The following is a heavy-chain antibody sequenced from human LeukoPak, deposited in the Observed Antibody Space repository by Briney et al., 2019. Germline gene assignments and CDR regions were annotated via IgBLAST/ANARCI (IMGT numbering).Heavy chain of an antibody. J-gene: IGHJ4*02. V-gene: IGHV4-4*07. Sequence: PSETLSLTCTVSGGSISSYYWSWIQQPAGKGLEWIGRIYTSGSTNYNPSLRSRVTMSVDTSKNQFSLKLSSVTAADTAVYYCARDNSAAGIDYWGQGTLVTVSS. CDR2: IYTSGST. CDR1: GGSISSYY. D-gene: IGHD6-13*01. CDR3: ARDNSAAGIDY.